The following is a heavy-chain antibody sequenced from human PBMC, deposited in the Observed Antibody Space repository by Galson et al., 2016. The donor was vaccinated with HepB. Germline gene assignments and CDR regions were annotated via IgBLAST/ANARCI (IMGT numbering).Heavy chain of an antibody. V-gene: IGHV3-30*18. D-gene: IGHD3-3*01. Sequence: SLRLSCAVSGFTFTSYGMHWVRQAPGKGLEWVAVISYDGRNQHYADSVKGRFTISRDNSKNTLYLQMNSLRPEDTAVYYCAKDLTIFGMIMSPGDWGQGTLVTVSS. CDR3: AKDLTIFGMIMSPGD. J-gene: IGHJ4*02. CDR2: ISYDGRNQ. CDR1: GFTFTSYG.